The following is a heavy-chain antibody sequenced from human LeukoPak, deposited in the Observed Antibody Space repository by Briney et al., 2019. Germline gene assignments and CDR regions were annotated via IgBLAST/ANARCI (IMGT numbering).Heavy chain of an antibody. CDR1: GGTFSSYA. V-gene: IGHV1-69*05. CDR2: IIPIFGTA. CDR3: AGGGGCSSTSCYAGLGIAARDDAFDI. J-gene: IGHJ3*02. Sequence: ASVKVSCKASGGTFSSYAISWVRQAPGQRLEWMGGIIPIFGTANYAQKFQGRVTITTDESTSTAYMELSSLRSEDTAVYYCAGGGGCSSTSCYAGLGIAARDDAFDIWGQGTMVTVSS. D-gene: IGHD2-2*01.